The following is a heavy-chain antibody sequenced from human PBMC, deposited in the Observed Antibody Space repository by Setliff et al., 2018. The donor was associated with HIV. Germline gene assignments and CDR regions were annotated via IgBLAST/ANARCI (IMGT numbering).Heavy chain of an antibody. V-gene: IGHV1-69*13. J-gene: IGHJ4*02. CDR3: ASRHYYDSSGYYSN. CDR1: GGTFSSYA. CDR2: IIPIFGRA. Sequence: SVKVSCKASGGTFSSYAISWVRQAPGQGLEWMGGIIPIFGRANSAQKFQGRVTITADESTSTAYMELSSLRSEDTAVYLCASRHYYDSSGYYSNWGQGTLVTVSS. D-gene: IGHD3-22*01.